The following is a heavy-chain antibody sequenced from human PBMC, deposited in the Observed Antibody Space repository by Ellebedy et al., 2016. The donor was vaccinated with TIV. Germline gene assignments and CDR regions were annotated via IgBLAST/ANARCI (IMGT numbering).Heavy chain of an antibody. D-gene: IGHD6-13*01. J-gene: IGHJ4*02. CDR1: GGSITSDY. V-gene: IGHV4-59*13. CDR3: ARGGASSKFLDS. CDR2: IDYSGDA. Sequence: SETLSLTXTVSGGSITSDYWSWIRQPPGKGLEWIGFIDYSGDAFYNPSLKSRLTISIDSSTNQFSVKVNSVTAADTAGYYCARGGASSKFLDSWGQGTLVTVSS.